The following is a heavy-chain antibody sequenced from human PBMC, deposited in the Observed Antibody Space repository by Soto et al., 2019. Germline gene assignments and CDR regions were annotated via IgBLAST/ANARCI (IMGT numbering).Heavy chain of an antibody. J-gene: IGHJ3*02. V-gene: IGHV3-21*01. CDR1: VFTFSSYS. Sequence: WWSLRLSCSASVFTFSSYSMNWFRQAPGKGLEWVSSISSSSSYIYYADSVKGRFTISRDNAKNSLYLQMNSLRAEDTAVYYCARVPVQSFDIWGQGTMVTVSS. CDR2: ISSSSSYI. CDR3: ARVPVQSFDI.